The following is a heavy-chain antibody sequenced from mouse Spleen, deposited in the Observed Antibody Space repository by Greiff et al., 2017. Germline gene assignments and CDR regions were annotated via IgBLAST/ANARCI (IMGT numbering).Heavy chain of an antibody. CDR2: INPGSGGT. V-gene: IGHV1-54*01. Sequence: QVQLQQSGAELVRPGTSVKVSCKASGYAFTNYLIEWVKQRPGQGLEWIGVINPGSGGTNYNEKFKGKATLTADKSSSTAYMQLSSLTSEDSAVYFCARSGIYYDYEGWFAYWGQGTLVTVSA. CDR3: ARSGIYYDYEGWFAY. D-gene: IGHD2-4*01. CDR1: GYAFTNYL. J-gene: IGHJ3*01.